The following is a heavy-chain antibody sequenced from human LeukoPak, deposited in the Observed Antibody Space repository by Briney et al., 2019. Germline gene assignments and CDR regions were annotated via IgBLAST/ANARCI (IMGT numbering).Heavy chain of an antibody. CDR3: TTLIHYDLLTGYILFDF. J-gene: IGHJ4*02. CDR2: ISGSGGST. D-gene: IGHD3-9*01. V-gene: IGHV3-23*01. CDR1: GFTFSSYG. Sequence: GTLRLSCAASGFTFSSYGMSWVRQAPGKGLEWVSAISGSGGSTYYADSVKGRFTISRDNSKNTLYLQMNSLRAEDTAVYYCTTLIHYDLLTGYILFDFWGQGTLVTVSS.